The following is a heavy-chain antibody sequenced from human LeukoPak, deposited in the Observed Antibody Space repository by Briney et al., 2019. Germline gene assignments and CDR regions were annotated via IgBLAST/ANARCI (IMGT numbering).Heavy chain of an antibody. D-gene: IGHD4/OR15-4a*01. CDR1: GFTFSRYW. CDR2: INSDGFST. Sequence: GGSLRLSCAASGFTFSRYWMHWVRQAPGRGLTWVSRINSDGFSTTYADSVRGRFTISRDNGKNTLYLQMNRLRVDDTAVYYCSRDYGAWGQGTLVPVPP. J-gene: IGHJ5*02. V-gene: IGHV3-74*03. CDR3: SRDYGA.